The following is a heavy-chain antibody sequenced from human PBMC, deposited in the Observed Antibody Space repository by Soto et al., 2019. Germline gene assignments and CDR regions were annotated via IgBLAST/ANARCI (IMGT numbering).Heavy chain of an antibody. CDR2: ISSSSSYI. Sequence: GGSLRLSCAASGFTFSSYSMNWVRQAPGKGLEWVSSISSSSSYIYYADSVKGRFTISRDNAKNSLYLQMNSLRAEDTAVYYCASLGAAAGLDAFDIWGQGTMVTV. CDR1: GFTFSSYS. CDR3: ASLGAAAGLDAFDI. V-gene: IGHV3-21*01. D-gene: IGHD6-13*01. J-gene: IGHJ3*02.